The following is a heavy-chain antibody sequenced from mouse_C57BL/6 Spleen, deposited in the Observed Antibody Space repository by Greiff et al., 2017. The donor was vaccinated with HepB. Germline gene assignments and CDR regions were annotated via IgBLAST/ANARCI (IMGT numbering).Heavy chain of an antibody. CDR1: GYTFTSYW. Sequence: QVQLQQPGAELVKPGASVKLSCKASGYTFTSYWMQWVKQRPGQGLEWIGEIDPSDSYTNYNQKFKGKATLTVDTSSSTAYMQLSSLTSEDSAVYYCARVKGYAMDYWGQGTSVTVSS. J-gene: IGHJ4*01. V-gene: IGHV1-50*01. CDR2: IDPSDSYT. CDR3: ARVKGYAMDY.